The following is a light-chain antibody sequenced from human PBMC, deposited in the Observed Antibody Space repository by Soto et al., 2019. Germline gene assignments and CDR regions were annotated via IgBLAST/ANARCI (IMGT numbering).Light chain of an antibody. CDR3: QHYDDSRPTWT. J-gene: IGKJ1*01. CDR1: QSFGSY. Sequence: EIVLTQSPATLSLSPGERATLSCRASQSFGSYLAWFQQKPGQPPRLLIYDASNRATGIPARFSGSGSGTDFTLTISRLEPDDFAVYYCQHYDDSRPTWTFGQGTKVEVK. V-gene: IGKV3-11*01. CDR2: DAS.